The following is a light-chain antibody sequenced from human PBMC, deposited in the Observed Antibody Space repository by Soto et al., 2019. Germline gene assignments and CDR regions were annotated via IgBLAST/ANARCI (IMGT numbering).Light chain of an antibody. CDR3: QQYNNWPLP. V-gene: IGKV3-15*01. J-gene: IGKJ4*01. CDR1: QSVGSN. Sequence: EIVMTQSPATLTVSPGERATLSCRASQSVGSNLAWYQQKPGQAPRLLIHGASTRATGIPARFSGSGSGTDFTLTVSSLQSEHFAVYYCQQYNNWPLPFGGGTKVEI. CDR2: GAS.